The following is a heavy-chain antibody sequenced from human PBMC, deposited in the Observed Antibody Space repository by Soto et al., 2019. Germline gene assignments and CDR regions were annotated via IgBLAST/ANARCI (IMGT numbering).Heavy chain of an antibody. J-gene: IGHJ6*02. Sequence: EVQLVESGGGLVQPGGSLRLSCAASGFTFSRCWMSWVRQAPGKGLEWVADIKQDGNEKYYVDSVKGQFNISRDNAKNSLDLEMNSMRAKEMAVYYCARGWSDSTYPCEHYGMDVWGQGTTVTVSS. CDR1: GFTFSRCW. CDR3: ARGWSDSTYPCEHYGMDV. CDR2: IKQDGNEK. D-gene: IGHD4-4*01. V-gene: IGHV3-7*01.